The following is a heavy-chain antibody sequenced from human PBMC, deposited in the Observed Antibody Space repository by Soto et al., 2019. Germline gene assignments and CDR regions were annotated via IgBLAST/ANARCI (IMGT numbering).Heavy chain of an antibody. CDR1: GYTFTGYY. J-gene: IGHJ6*02. D-gene: IGHD3-3*01. CDR2: INPNSGGT. V-gene: IGHV1-2*02. CDR3: AREPRYYDFWSGYPYGMDV. Sequence: ASVKVSCKASGYTFTGYYMHWVRQAPGQGLEWMGWINPNSGGTNYAQKFQGRVTMTRDTSISTAYMELSRLRSDDTAVYYCAREPRYYDFWSGYPYGMDVWGQGTRATVSS.